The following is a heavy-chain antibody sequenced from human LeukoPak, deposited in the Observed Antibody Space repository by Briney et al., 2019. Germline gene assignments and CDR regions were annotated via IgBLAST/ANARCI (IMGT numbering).Heavy chain of an antibody. Sequence: GGSLRLSCAASGFTFSNYAMSWVRQAPGKGLEWVSALSGRGGSTYYADSVKGRFTISRDNSKNTLYLQMNSLRAEDTAVYYCAKDLSPLYYYYGMDVWGQGTTVTVSS. J-gene: IGHJ6*02. V-gene: IGHV3-23*01. CDR3: AKDLSPLYYYYGMDV. CDR1: GFTFSNYA. CDR2: LSGRGGST.